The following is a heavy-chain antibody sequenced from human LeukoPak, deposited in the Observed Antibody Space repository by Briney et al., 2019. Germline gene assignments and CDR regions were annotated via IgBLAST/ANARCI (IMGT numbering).Heavy chain of an antibody. D-gene: IGHD3-10*01. J-gene: IGHJ6*03. CDR2: FDPEDGET. V-gene: IGHV1-24*01. Sequence: ASVKVSCKVSGYTLTELSMHWVRQAPGKGLEWMGGFDPEDGETIYAQKFQGRVTMTEDTSTDTAYMELSNLRSEDTAVYYCATGGVYGSGSGRFYYYYYMDVWGKGTTVTVSS. CDR3: ATGGVYGSGSGRFYYYYYMDV. CDR1: GYTLTELS.